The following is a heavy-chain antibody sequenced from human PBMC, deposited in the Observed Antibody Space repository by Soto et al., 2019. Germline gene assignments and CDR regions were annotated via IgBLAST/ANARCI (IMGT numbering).Heavy chain of an antibody. D-gene: IGHD2-2*01. V-gene: IGHV3-33*01. Sequence: GGSLRLSCTASGFNFNTYGMHWVRQAPGKGPEWVAGLWYDGSKKDYADSVKGRFIVSRDNSKKTLYLQMNDLRAEDTAVYYCSREGSIVSPRYAFWARGALVTVSS. J-gene: IGHJ4*02. CDR3: SREGSIVSPRYAF. CDR2: LWYDGSKK. CDR1: GFNFNTYG.